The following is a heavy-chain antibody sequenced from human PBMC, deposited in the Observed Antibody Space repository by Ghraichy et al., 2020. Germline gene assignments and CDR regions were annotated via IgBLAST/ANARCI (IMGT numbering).Heavy chain of an antibody. D-gene: IGHD4-17*01. J-gene: IGHJ4*02. CDR3: AKGGDWGYGDYGGYFDY. Sequence: GGSLNISCAASGFTFSSYGMHWVRQAPGKRLEWVAVIWYDGSNKYYADSVKGRFTISRDNSKNTLYLQMNSLRAEDTAVYYCAKGGDWGYGDYGGYFDYWGQGTLVTVS. CDR2: IWYDGSNK. CDR1: GFTFSSYG. V-gene: IGHV3-33*06.